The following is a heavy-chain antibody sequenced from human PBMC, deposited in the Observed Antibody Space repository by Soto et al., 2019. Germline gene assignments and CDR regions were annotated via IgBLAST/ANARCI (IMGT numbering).Heavy chain of an antibody. J-gene: IGHJ6*02. CDR3: AREAPHITGTTYGSWFYYYGMDV. CDR2: MNPNSGNT. D-gene: IGHD1-7*01. V-gene: IGHV1-8*01. CDR1: GYTFTSYD. Sequence: GASVKVSCKASGYTFTSYDINWVRQATGQGLEWMGWMNPNSGNTGYAQKFQGRVTMTRNTSISTAYMVLSSLRSEDTAVYYCAREAPHITGTTYGSWFYYYGMDVWGQGTTVTVSS.